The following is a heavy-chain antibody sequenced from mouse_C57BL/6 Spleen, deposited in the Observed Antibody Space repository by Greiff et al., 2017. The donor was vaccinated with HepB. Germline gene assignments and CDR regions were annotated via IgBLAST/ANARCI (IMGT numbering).Heavy chain of an antibody. CDR3: ARRLRSFYSMDY. CDR2: IDPSDSYT. D-gene: IGHD1-1*01. V-gene: IGHV1-50*01. J-gene: IGHJ4*01. CDR1: GYTFTSYW. Sequence: LQQPGAELVKPGASVKLSCKASGYTFTSYWMQWVKQRPGQGLEWIGEIDPSDSYTNYNQKFKGKATLTVDTSPSTAYMQLISLTSEDSAVYYCARRLRSFYSMDYWGQGTSVTVSS.